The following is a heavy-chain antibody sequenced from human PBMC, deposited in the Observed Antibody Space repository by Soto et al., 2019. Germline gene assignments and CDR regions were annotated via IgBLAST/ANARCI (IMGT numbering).Heavy chain of an antibody. CDR3: AREDYDSSGYPKGHFDY. CDR2: ISSSSSTI. V-gene: IGHV3-48*02. CDR1: GFTFSSYN. J-gene: IGHJ4*02. D-gene: IGHD3-22*01. Sequence: EVQLVESGGGLVQPGGSLRLSCAASGFTFSSYNMNWVRQAPGKGLEWVSYISSSSSTIYYADSVKVRFTISRDNAKNSLYLQMNSLRDEDTAVYYCAREDYDSSGYPKGHFDYWGQGTLVTVSS.